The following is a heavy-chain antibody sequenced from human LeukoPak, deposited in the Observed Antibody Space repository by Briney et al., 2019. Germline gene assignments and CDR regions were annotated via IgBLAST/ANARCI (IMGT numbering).Heavy chain of an antibody. CDR1: GFTFSSYA. D-gene: IGHD6-13*01. V-gene: IGHV3-30*04. CDR2: ISYDGSNK. Sequence: GGSLRLSCAASGFTFSSYAMHWVRQAPGKGLEWVAAISYDGSNKYYPDSVKGRFTISRDNSKNTLYLQMNSLRAEDTAVYYCARLKQQLVRLLSRDTTYYYYYYMDVWGKGTTVTVSS. J-gene: IGHJ6*03. CDR3: ARLKQQLVRLLSRDTTYYYYYYMDV.